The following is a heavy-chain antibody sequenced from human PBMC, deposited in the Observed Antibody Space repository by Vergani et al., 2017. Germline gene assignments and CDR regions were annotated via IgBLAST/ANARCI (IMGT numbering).Heavy chain of an antibody. Sequence: QVQLQESGPGLVKPSGTLSLTCAVSGGSISSSNWWSWVRQPPGKGLEWIGEIYHSGSTNYNPSLKSRVTISVDKSKNQFSLKLSSVTAADTAAYYCARGRYYYDSSGYYSLYFQHWGQGTLVTVSS. CDR1: GGSISSSNW. D-gene: IGHD3-22*01. J-gene: IGHJ1*01. CDR3: ARGRYYYDSSGYYSLYFQH. CDR2: IYHSGST. V-gene: IGHV4-4*02.